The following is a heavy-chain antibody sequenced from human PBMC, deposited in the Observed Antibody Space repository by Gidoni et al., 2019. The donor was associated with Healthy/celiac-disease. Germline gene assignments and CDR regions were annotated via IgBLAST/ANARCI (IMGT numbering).Heavy chain of an antibody. CDR1: GYSFTIYW. D-gene: IGHD3-22*01. CDR2: IDPSDSYT. J-gene: IGHJ4*02. V-gene: IGHV5-10-1*03. Sequence: EVQLVQSGAEVKKPGESLRISCQGSGYSFTIYWISWVRQMPGKGLEWMGRIDPSDSYTNYSPSFQGHVTISADKSISTAYLQWSSLKASDTAMYYCARHSGDYYDSSGFDYWGQGTLVTVSS. CDR3: ARHSGDYYDSSGFDY.